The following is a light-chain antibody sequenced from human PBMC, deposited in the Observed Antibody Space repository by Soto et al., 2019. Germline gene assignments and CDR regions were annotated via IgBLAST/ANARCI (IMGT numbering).Light chain of an antibody. CDR2: DAS. CDR1: QSVSND. Sequence: EIVLTQSPGTLSLSPGERATLSCRASQSVSNDLAWYQQKPGQAPRLLIYDASNRATGIPARFSGSGSGTDFTLTISSLEPEDFAVYYCHQRSNWLFTFGPGTKVDIK. V-gene: IGKV3-11*01. J-gene: IGKJ3*01. CDR3: HQRSNWLFT.